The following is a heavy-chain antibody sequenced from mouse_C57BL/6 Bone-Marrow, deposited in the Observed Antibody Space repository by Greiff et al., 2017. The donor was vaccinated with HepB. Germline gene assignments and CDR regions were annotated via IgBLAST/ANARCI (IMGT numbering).Heavy chain of an antibody. CDR1: GFTFSSYT. D-gene: IGHD1-2*01. J-gene: IGHJ3*01. V-gene: IGHV5-9*01. CDR2: ISGGGGNT. CDR3: ARGRLREDGSWFAY. Sequence: DVHLVESGGGLVKPGGSLKLSCAASGFTFSSYTMSWVRQTPEKRLEWVATISGGGGNTYYPDSVKGRFTISRDNAKNTLYLQMSSLRSEDTALYYCARGRLREDGSWFAYWGQGTLVTVSA.